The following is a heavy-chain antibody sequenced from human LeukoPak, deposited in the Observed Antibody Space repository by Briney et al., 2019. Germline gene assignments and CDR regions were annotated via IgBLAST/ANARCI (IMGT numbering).Heavy chain of an antibody. CDR1: GYSISSGYY. J-gene: IGHJ3*02. D-gene: IGHD5-24*01. CDR2: IYHSGST. CDR3: ARDSRRDGYNLYAFDI. V-gene: IGHV4-38-2*02. Sequence: SETLSLTCTVSGYSISSGYYWGWIRQPPGKGLEWIGSIYHSGSTYYNPSLKSRVTISVDTSKNQFSLKLSSVTAADTAVYYCARDSRRDGYNLYAFDIWGQGTMVTVSS.